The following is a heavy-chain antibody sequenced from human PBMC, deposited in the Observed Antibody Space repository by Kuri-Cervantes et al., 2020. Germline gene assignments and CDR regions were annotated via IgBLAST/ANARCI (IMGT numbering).Heavy chain of an antibody. CDR3: ARRGSGKSNNNWFDP. J-gene: IGHJ5*02. Sequence: GGSLRLSCEGSGYSFTSYWIGWVRQMPGKGLEWMGIIYPGDSDTRYSPSFQGQVTISADKSISTAYLQWSSLKASDTAMYYCARRGSGKSNNNWFDPWGQGTLVTVSS. CDR1: GYSFTSYW. V-gene: IGHV5-51*01. CDR2: IYPGDSDT.